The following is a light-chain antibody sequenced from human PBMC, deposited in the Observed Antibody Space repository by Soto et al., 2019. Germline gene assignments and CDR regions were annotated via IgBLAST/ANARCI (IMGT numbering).Light chain of an antibody. CDR1: SSDVGGHNY. J-gene: IGLJ2*01. Sequence: QSVLTQPASVSGSPGQSITISCTGTSSDVGGHNYVSWYQQHPGKAPKLMIYEVTNRPSGVSNRFSASKSGNTASLTISGLQADDEADYYCSSFTATKTVVFGGGTKVTVL. CDR2: EVT. CDR3: SSFTATKTVV. V-gene: IGLV2-14*01.